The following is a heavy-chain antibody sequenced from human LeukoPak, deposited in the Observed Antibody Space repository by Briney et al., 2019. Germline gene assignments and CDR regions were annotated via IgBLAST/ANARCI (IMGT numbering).Heavy chain of an antibody. CDR2: IKLVGSEN. CDR3: AGGSGWFIDS. Sequence: SLGSLRLSSAASGFTFSTFYMASGRQAPREGHEWVANIKLVGSENFYVDSVKGLFTISRDNAKNSLYLQMNSLRAEDTAVYYCAGGSGWFIDSWGRGTLVTVSS. CDR1: GFTFSTFY. V-gene: IGHV3-7*05. J-gene: IGHJ4*02. D-gene: IGHD6-19*01.